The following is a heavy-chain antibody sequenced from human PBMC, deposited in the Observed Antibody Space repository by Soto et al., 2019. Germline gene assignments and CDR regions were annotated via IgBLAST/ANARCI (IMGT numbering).Heavy chain of an antibody. CDR2: IYYSGST. Sequence: PSETLSLTCTVSGGSISSGGYYWSWIRQHPGKGLEWIGYIYYSGSTYYNPSLKSRVTISVDTSKNQFSLKLSSVTAADTAVFYCARGVAPMVYAIRGAGFDPWDQGTLVTVSS. D-gene: IGHD2-8*01. J-gene: IGHJ5*02. V-gene: IGHV4-31*03. CDR3: ARGVAPMVYAIRGAGFDP. CDR1: GGSISSGGYY.